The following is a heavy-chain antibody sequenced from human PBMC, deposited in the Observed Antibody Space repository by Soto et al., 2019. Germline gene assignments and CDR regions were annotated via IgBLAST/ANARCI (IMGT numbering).Heavy chain of an antibody. J-gene: IGHJ3*01. V-gene: IGHV1-69*10. CDR1: GGTFSSYA. CDR2: IIAILGKA. Sequence: SVKVSCKASGGTFSSYAISWVRQAPGQGLEWMGGIIAILGKANYAEKFQGRVTITADEYTSTAYMELSSLRSEDTAVYYCARERGGAIIVGVTGTFDVWGQATLVTVSS. D-gene: IGHD3-22*01. CDR3: ARERGGAIIVGVTGTFDV.